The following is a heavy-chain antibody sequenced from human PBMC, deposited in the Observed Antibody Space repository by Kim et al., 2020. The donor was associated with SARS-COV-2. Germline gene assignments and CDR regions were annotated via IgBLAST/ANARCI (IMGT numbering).Heavy chain of an antibody. Sequence: VQVRFTISSDNAKNSLYLQMNSLRAEDTALYYCAKGIWGSGYYYYYYYMDVWGKGTTVTVSS. D-gene: IGHD3-16*01. J-gene: IGHJ6*03. V-gene: IGHV3-9*01. CDR3: AKGIWGSGYYYYYYYMDV.